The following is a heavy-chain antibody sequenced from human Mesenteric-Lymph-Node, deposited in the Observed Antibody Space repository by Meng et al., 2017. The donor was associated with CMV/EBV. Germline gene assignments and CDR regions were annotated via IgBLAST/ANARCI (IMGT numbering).Heavy chain of an antibody. D-gene: IGHD6-13*01. Sequence: GESLKISCAASGFTFSSYAMSWVRQAPGKGLEWVSAISGSGGSTYYADSVKGRFTISRDNSKNTLYLQMNSLRAEDTAVYYCAKVAMAAAGTGDYRGQGTLVTVSS. J-gene: IGHJ4*02. CDR3: AKVAMAAAGTGDY. CDR1: GFTFSSYA. V-gene: IGHV3-23*01. CDR2: ISGSGGST.